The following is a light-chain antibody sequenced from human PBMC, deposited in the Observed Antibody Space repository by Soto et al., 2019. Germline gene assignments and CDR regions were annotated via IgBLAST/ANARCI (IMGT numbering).Light chain of an antibody. CDR1: QSVSSSY. V-gene: IGKV3-20*01. CDR3: QQYGSLWT. CDR2: GAS. J-gene: IGKJ1*01. Sequence: EIVLTQSPGTLSLSPGERATLSCRASQSVSSSYLAWHQQKPGQAPRLLIYGASSSATGIPDRFSGSGSGTDFTLTISRLAPEDFAVYYCQQYGSLWTFGQGTKVEIK.